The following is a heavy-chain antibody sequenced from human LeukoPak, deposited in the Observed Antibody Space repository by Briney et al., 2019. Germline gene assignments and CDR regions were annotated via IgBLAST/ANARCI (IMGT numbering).Heavy chain of an antibody. CDR2: ISGSGGST. Sequence: GGSLRLSCAASGFTFSSYAMSWVRPAPGKGLEWVSAISGSGGSTYYADSVKGRFTISRDNSKNTLYLQMNTLRADDTAVYYCAKDWTRTGTNFFDYWGQGTLVTVSS. CDR3: AKDWTRTGTNFFDY. CDR1: GFTFSSYA. J-gene: IGHJ4*02. V-gene: IGHV3-23*01. D-gene: IGHD1-1*01.